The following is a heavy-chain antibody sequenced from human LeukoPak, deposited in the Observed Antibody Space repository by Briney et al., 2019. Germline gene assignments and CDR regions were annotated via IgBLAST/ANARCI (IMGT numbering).Heavy chain of an antibody. Sequence: PGRSLRLSCAASGFTFSNYAMSWVRQAPGKGLESVSGISGSGGSTYYADSVKGRFTISRDNSKNTLYLQMNSLRAEDTAIYYCAKGCGGSCYSEFDYWGQGTLVTVSS. J-gene: IGHJ4*02. D-gene: IGHD2-15*01. CDR3: AKGCGGSCYSEFDY. CDR1: GFTFSNYA. CDR2: ISGSGGST. V-gene: IGHV3-23*01.